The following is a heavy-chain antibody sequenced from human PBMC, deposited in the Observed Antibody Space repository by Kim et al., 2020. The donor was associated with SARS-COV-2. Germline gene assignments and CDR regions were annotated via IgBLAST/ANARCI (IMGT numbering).Heavy chain of an antibody. D-gene: IGHD3-22*01. CDR3: VKDAGDDSRYPVDY. Sequence: ADSVRGRFTTSRDNAKNIVYLQMNSLRDEDTAFYYCVKDAGDDSRYPVDYWGQGTLVTVSS. V-gene: IGHV3-9*01. J-gene: IGHJ4*02.